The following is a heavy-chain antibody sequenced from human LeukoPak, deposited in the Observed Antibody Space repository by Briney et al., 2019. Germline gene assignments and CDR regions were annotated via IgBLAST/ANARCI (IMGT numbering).Heavy chain of an antibody. J-gene: IGHJ3*02. Sequence: ASVKVPCKASGYTFTSYGISWVRQAPGQGLEWMGWISAYNGNTNYAQKLQGRVTMTTDTSTSTAYMELRSLRSDDTAVYYCARVGGGYYDSSGYYHDAFDIWGQGTMVTVSS. D-gene: IGHD3-22*01. CDR2: ISAYNGNT. V-gene: IGHV1-18*01. CDR1: GYTFTSYG. CDR3: ARVGGGYYDSSGYYHDAFDI.